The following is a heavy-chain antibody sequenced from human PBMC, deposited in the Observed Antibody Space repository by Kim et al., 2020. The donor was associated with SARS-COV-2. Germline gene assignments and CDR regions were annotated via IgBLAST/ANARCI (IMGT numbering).Heavy chain of an antibody. CDR1: GFPFSTYA. J-gene: IGHJ6*01. V-gene: IGHV3-21*01. CDR2: ISSGHT. CDR3: AREEEGANYG. Sequence: GGSLRLSCAASGFPFSTYAFNWVRQSPGKGLEWVACISSGHTFFADSVKGRFTISRDNSKSSLFLEMTSLRVEDTAVYYFAREEEGANYG.